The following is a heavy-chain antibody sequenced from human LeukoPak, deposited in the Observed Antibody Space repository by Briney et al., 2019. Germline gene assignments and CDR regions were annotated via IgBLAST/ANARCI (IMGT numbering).Heavy chain of an antibody. V-gene: IGHV1-46*01. CDR2: INPSGGST. Sequence: ASVKVSCKASGYTFTSYYMHWVRQAPGQGLEWMGIINPSGGSTSYAQKFQGRVTMTRDTSTSTVYMELSSLRSEDTAVYYCARGRVYYDSGYQGLDYWGQGTLVTVSS. D-gene: IGHD3-22*01. J-gene: IGHJ4*02. CDR1: GYTFTSYY. CDR3: ARGRVYYDSGYQGLDY.